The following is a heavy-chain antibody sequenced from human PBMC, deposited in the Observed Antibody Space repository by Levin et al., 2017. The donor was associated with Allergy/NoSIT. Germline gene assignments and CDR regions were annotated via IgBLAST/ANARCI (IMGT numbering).Heavy chain of an antibody. D-gene: IGHD5-12*01. Sequence: SETLSLTCTVSGGSISSYYWSWIRQPPGKGLEWIGYIYYSGSTNYNPSLKSRVTISVDTSKNQFSLKLSSVTAADTAVYYCARERGYSGYEYAFDIWGQGTMVTVSS. CDR3: ARERGYSGYEYAFDI. CDR1: GGSISSYY. J-gene: IGHJ3*02. CDR2: IYYSGST. V-gene: IGHV4-59*01.